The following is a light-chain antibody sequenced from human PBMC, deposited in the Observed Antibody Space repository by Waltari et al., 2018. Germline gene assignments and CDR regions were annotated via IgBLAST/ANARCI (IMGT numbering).Light chain of an antibody. CDR2: MAS. V-gene: IGKV1-5*03. CDR1: QSVSPW. Sequence: DIQMTQSPSTLSASVGDRVTITCRASQSVSPWVAWYQQKPGKAPKVVIYMASVFESGVPSRFSGSGSGTEFTLTISSLQPDDFATYYCQQYTSYGTFGQGTKVEIK. CDR3: QQYTSYGT. J-gene: IGKJ1*01.